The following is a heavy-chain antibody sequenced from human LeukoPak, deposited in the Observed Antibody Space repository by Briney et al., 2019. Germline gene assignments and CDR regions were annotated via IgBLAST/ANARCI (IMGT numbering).Heavy chain of an antibody. V-gene: IGHV1-18*04. CDR2: MSAHSGNT. D-gene: IGHD1-1*01. Sequence: GASVRVSCKASGYAFNTFGISWLRQAPGQGLEWMGWMSAHSGNTYYAQKFEDRITMTTDTSTSTAYMELRSLRSDDTATYYCARFRIAVTGIPDYWGQGTLVTVS. CDR1: GYAFNTFG. CDR3: ARFRIAVTGIPDY. J-gene: IGHJ4*02.